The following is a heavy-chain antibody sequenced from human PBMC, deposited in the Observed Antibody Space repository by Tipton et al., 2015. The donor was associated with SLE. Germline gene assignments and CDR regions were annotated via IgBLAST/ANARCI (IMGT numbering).Heavy chain of an antibody. CDR3: ARGRLLYYFDY. J-gene: IGHJ4*02. V-gene: IGHV4-61*08. CDR2: INHSGST. CDR1: GGSISSGGYY. Sequence: TLSLTCTVSGGSISSGGYYWSWIRQPPGKGLEWIGEINHSGSTNYNPSLKSRVTISVDTSKNQFSLKLSSVTAADTAVYYCARGRLLYYFDYWGQGTLVTVSS.